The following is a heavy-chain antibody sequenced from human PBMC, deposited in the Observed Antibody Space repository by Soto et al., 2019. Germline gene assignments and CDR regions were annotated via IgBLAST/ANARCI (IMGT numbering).Heavy chain of an antibody. V-gene: IGHV1-46*01. Sequence: GASVKVSCKASGYTFTSYYMYWVRQAPGQGLEWMGIINPSGGSTSYAQKFQGRVTMTRDTSTSTVYMELSSLRSEDTAVYYCARVEMATIKGNAIDIWGQGTMVTVSS. CDR2: INPSGGST. CDR1: GYTFTSYY. D-gene: IGHD5-12*01. CDR3: ARVEMATIKGNAIDI. J-gene: IGHJ3*02.